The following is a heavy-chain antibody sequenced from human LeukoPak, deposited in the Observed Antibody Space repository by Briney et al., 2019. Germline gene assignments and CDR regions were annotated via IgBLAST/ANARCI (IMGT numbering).Heavy chain of an antibody. V-gene: IGHV4-59*12. J-gene: IGHJ4*02. D-gene: IGHD3-9*01. CDR2: IHFSGGT. CDR1: GGSFSGYY. CDR3: ARIVLPRSVQRGTGLATGVYVDY. Sequence: PSETLSLTCTVSGGSFSGYYWSWIRQPPGKRLEWIADIHFSGGTNYNPSLKSRVTISVDTSTNQFSLRLSSVTTADTAVYKCARIVLPRSVQRGTGLATGVYVDYWARESWSPSRQ.